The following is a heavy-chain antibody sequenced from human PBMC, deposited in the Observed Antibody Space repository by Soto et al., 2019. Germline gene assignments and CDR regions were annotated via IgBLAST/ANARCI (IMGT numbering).Heavy chain of an antibody. CDR1: GFTFSSYW. J-gene: IGHJ4*02. V-gene: IGHV3-7*03. D-gene: IGHD3-22*01. CDR2: IKQDGSEK. Sequence: PGGSLRLSCAASGFTFSSYWMSWVRQAPGKGLEWVANIKQDGSEKYYVDSVKGRFTISRDNAKNSLYLQMNSLKTGDTAIYYCVRTTYFSDGSVYTRFFDYWGQGTLVTVSS. CDR3: VRTTYFSDGSVYTRFFDY.